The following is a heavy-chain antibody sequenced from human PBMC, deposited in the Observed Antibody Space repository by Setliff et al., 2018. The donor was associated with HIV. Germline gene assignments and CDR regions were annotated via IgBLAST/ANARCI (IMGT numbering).Heavy chain of an antibody. CDR1: GVSMSSSSYY. Sequence: SETLSLTCTVSGVSMSSSSYYWGWIRQPPGKGLEYIGSLSYDGSTYYHPSLRSRVSISVDTSKNQFSLRLSFVTAADTAVYYCARRIPSGIAVAFGDFDIWGQGTMVTVTS. CDR2: LSYDGST. V-gene: IGHV4-39*01. D-gene: IGHD6-19*01. CDR3: ARRIPSGIAVAFGDFDI. J-gene: IGHJ3*02.